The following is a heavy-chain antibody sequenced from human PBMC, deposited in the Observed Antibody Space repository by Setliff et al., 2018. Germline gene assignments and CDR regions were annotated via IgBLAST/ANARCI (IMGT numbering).Heavy chain of an antibody. CDR2: IYSSGST. J-gene: IGHJ5*02. CDR1: GGSISSYY. V-gene: IGHV4-4*08. Sequence: PSETLSLTCTVSGGSISSYYWSWIRQPPGKGLEWIGYIYSSGSTNYNPSLKSRVTISVDTSKNQLSLKLSSVTAADTAVYYCARDQGYCGSASCYAQLWFDPWGQGTLFTVSS. D-gene: IGHD2-2*01. CDR3: ARDQGYCGSASCYAQLWFDP.